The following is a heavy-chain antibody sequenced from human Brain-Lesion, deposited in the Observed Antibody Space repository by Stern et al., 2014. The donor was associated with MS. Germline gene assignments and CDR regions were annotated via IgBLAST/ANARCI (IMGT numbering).Heavy chain of an antibody. Sequence: QVQLVESGGGVVQPGRSLRLSCAASGFTLSYHAMHWVRQAPGKGLEWVALISYDGSDKNDADSVKGRFTISRDNSRNTLYLQMNSLRVDDTAVYYCARGGAVTTSDYYLDYWGQGILVTVSS. J-gene: IGHJ4*02. CDR3: ARGGAVTTSDYYLDY. V-gene: IGHV3-30*01. CDR2: ISYDGSDK. CDR1: GFTLSYHA. D-gene: IGHD4-17*01.